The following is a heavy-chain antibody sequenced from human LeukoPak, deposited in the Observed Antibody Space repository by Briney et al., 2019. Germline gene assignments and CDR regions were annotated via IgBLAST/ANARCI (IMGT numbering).Heavy chain of an antibody. Sequence: GESLKISFQGSGYSFTNYWITWVRPMPGKGVEGMGRIDPSDTYTDYSPSFEGHVTISADKSRSAAYLQGSSLKASYTAMYYCARHYAGGAWILGWGQGTLVTVSS. CDR2: IDPSDTYT. CDR3: ARHYAGGAWILG. CDR1: GYSFTNYW. J-gene: IGHJ4*02. D-gene: IGHD3-16*01. V-gene: IGHV5-10-1*01.